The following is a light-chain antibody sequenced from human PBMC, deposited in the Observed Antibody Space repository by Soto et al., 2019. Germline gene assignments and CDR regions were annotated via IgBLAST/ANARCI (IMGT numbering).Light chain of an antibody. CDR3: QQYNNWPYT. CDR2: AAS. V-gene: IGKV3-15*01. Sequence: EIVLTQSPATLSSFPGDRVTLSCRASQSINTRLAWYQHRPGQAPRLLIYAASARATGIPARFSGSGSGTDFTLTISSLQSEDFAVYYCQQYNNWPYTFGQGTKVDIK. CDR1: QSINTR. J-gene: IGKJ2*01.